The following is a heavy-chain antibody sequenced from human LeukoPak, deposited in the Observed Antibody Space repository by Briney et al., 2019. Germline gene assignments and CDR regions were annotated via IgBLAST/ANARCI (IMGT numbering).Heavy chain of an antibody. J-gene: IGHJ4*02. D-gene: IGHD5-18*01. CDR1: GFTFSSYA. CDR2: ISYDGSNK. V-gene: IGHV3-30-3*01. Sequence: PGGSLRLSCAASGFTFSSYAMHWVRQAPGKGLEWVAVISYDGSNKYYADSVKGRFTISRDNSKNTLYLQMNSLRAEDTAVYYCAKAVYLSRIQPGGYWGQGTLVTVSS. CDR3: AKAVYLSRIQPGGY.